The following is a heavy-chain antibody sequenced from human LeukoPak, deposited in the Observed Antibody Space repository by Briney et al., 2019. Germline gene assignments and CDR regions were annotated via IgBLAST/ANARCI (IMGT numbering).Heavy chain of an antibody. D-gene: IGHD2-15*01. J-gene: IGHJ5*02. CDR1: GGSISSSSYY. CDR2: IYYSGST. CDR3: AGQTVDNWFDP. V-gene: IGHV4-39*01. Sequence: SETLSLTCTVSGGSISSSSYYWGWIRQPPGKGLEWIGSIYYSGSTYYNPSLKSRVTISVDTSKNQFSLKLSSVTAADTAVYYCAGQTVDNWFDPWGQGTLVTVSS.